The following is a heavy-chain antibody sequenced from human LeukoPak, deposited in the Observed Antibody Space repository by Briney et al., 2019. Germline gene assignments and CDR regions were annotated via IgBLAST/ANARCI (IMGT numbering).Heavy chain of an antibody. V-gene: IGHV3-30-3*01. CDR3: ARLGIVGAGRDY. Sequence: GGSLRLSCAASGFTFSSYAMHWVRQAPGKGLEWVAVISYDGSNKYYADSVKGRFTISRDNSKNTLYLQMNSLRAEDTAVYYCARLGIVGAGRDYWGQGTLVTVSS. CDR2: ISYDGSNK. CDR1: GFTFSSYA. J-gene: IGHJ4*02. D-gene: IGHD1-26*01.